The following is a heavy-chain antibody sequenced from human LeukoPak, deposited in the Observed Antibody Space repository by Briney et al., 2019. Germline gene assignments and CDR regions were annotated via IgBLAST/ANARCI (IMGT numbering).Heavy chain of an antibody. CDR1: GYTFTSYY. CDR3: ARGLYYDSSPYYYYGMDV. V-gene: IGHV1-2*04. CDR2: INPNSGGT. J-gene: IGHJ6*02. Sequence: GASVKVSCKASGYTFTSYYIHWVRQAPGQGLEWMGWINPNSGGTNYAQKFQGWVTMTRDTSISTAYMELSRLRSDDTAVYYCARGLYYDSSPYYYYGMDVWGQGTTVTVSS. D-gene: IGHD3-22*01.